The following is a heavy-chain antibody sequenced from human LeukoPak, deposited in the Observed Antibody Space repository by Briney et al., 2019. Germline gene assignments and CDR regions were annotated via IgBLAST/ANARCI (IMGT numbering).Heavy chain of an antibody. CDR3: ARRSWSGSYHDAFDI. Sequence: ASVKVSCKASGYTFTGYYMHWVRQAPGQGLEWMGWINPNSGGTNYAQKFQGRVTMTRDTSISTAYMELSRLRSDDTAVYYCARRSWSGSYHDAFDIWGQGTMVTVSS. D-gene: IGHD1-26*01. V-gene: IGHV1-2*02. CDR1: GYTFTGYY. J-gene: IGHJ3*02. CDR2: INPNSGGT.